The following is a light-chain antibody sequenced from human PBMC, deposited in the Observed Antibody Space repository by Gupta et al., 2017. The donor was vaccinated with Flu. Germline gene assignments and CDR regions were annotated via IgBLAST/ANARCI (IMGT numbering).Light chain of an antibody. V-gene: IGKV3-20*01. CDR3: QQYGSSPWT. Sequence: DIVLTQSPGTLSLSPRERATLSCRASQSVSSSYLAWYQQKPGQAPRLLIYGASSRATGIPDRFSGSGSGTDFTLTISRLEPEDFAVYYCQQYGSSPWTFGQGTKVEIK. CDR2: GAS. J-gene: IGKJ1*01. CDR1: QSVSSSY.